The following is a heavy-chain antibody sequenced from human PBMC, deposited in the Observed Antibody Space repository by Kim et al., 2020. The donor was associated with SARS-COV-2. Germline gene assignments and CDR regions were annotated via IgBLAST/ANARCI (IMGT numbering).Heavy chain of an antibody. J-gene: IGHJ4*02. CDR1: GGSFSGYY. Sequence: SETLSLTCAVYGGSFSGYYWSWIRQPPGKGLEWIGEINHSGSTNYNPSLKSRVTISVDTSKNQFSLKLSSVTAADTAVYYCARGGYGSGTTPSDYWGQGTLVTVSS. D-gene: IGHD3-10*01. CDR3: ARGGYGSGTTPSDY. V-gene: IGHV4-34*01. CDR2: INHSGST.